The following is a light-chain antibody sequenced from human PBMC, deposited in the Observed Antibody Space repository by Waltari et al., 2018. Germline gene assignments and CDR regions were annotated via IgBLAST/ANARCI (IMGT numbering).Light chain of an antibody. J-gene: IGKJ4*01. Sequence: DIQMTQSPSSLSASVGDRVTITCRASQSVSRFLNWYQQKPGRAPKLLIYGASTWGSGVPSRFSGSGSGTDFTLTIDSLQPEDFATYYCQQSDSDLTFGGGTKVESK. CDR3: QQSDSDLT. CDR1: QSVSRF. V-gene: IGKV1-39*01. CDR2: GAS.